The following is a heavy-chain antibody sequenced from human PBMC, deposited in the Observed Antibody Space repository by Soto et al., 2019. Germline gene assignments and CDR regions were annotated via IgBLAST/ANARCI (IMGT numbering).Heavy chain of an antibody. V-gene: IGHV1-69*13. CDR2: IIPIFGTA. J-gene: IGHJ6*02. CDR3: AKNSSSSLVYYYYGMDV. Sequence: SVKVSWKASGGTFSSYAISWVRQAPGQGLEWMGGIIPIFGTANYAQKFQGRVTITADESTSTAYMELSSLRSEDTAVYYCAKNSSSSLVYYYYGMDVWGQGTTVTFSS. CDR1: GGTFSSYA. D-gene: IGHD6-13*01.